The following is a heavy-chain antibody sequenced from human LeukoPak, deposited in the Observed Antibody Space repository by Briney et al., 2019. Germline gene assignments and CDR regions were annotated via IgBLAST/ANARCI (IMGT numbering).Heavy chain of an antibody. Sequence: PSETLSLTCSVSGGSISSYYWSWIRQPPGKGLEWIGYIHYSGTTYYNPSLKSRVTISVDTSKNQFSLKLSSVTAADTAMYYCARYWGPYDNSGAYFDYWGQGTLVTVSS. V-gene: IGHV4-59*08. CDR1: GGSISSYY. CDR3: ARYWGPYDNSGAYFDY. CDR2: IHYSGTT. J-gene: IGHJ4*02. D-gene: IGHD3-22*01.